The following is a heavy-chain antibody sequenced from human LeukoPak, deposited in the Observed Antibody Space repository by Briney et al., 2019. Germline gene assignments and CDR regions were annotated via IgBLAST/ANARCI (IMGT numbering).Heavy chain of an antibody. D-gene: IGHD6-13*01. CDR1: GFTFSSSW. CDR3: ATSDSSSWYAYYYYGMDV. V-gene: IGHV3-74*01. J-gene: IGHJ6*02. Sequence: GGSLRLSCAASGFTFSSSWMHWVRRAPGKGLVWVSRINTDGSGTSYADSVKGRFTISRDNSKNTLYLQMNSLRAEDTAVYYCATSDSSSWYAYYYYGMDVWGQGTTVTVSS. CDR2: INTDGSGT.